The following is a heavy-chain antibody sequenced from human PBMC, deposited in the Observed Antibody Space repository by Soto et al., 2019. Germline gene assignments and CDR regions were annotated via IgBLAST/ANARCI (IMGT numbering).Heavy chain of an antibody. J-gene: IGHJ1*01. D-gene: IGHD4-4*01. CDR2: ISGSGGST. CDR3: AKYSNYVGLYVVYFQH. CDR1: GFTFSSYA. Sequence: PGGSLRLSCAASGFTFSSYAMSWVRQAPGKGLEWVSAISGSGGSTYYADSVKGRFTISRDNSKNTLYLQMNSLRAEDTAVYYCAKYSNYVGLYVVYFQHWGQGTLVTVSS. V-gene: IGHV3-23*01.